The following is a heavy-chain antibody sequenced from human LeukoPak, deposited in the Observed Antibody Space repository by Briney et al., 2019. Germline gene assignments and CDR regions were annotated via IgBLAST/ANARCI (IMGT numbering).Heavy chain of an antibody. D-gene: IGHD3-10*01. CDR1: GGSISSSSYY. Sequence: SETLSLTCTVSGGSISSSSYYWGWIRQPPGKGLEWIGSIYYSGSTYCNPSLKSRVTISVDTSKNQFSLKLSSVTAADTAVYYCARASVVRGVIIPLGYWGQGTLVTVSS. CDR3: ARASVVRGVIIPLGY. V-gene: IGHV4-39*07. CDR2: IYYSGST. J-gene: IGHJ4*02.